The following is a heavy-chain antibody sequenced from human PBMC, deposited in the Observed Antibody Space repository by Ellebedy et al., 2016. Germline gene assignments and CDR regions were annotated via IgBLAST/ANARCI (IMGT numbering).Heavy chain of an antibody. V-gene: IGHV4-59*01. CDR2: VFYSGNT. J-gene: IGHJ4*02. Sequence: GSLRLSCTVSGGSISNYYWSWIRQPPGKGLEWIGYVFYSGNTNYNPSLKSRVTISVDTSKNQFSLNLTSVTAADTAVYYCSRAGAGLDYWGQGTLVTVSS. CDR3: SRAGAGLDY. D-gene: IGHD6-13*01. CDR1: GGSISNYY.